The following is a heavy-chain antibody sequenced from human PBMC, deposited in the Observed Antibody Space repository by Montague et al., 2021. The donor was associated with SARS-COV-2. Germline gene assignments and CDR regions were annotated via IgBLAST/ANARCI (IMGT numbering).Heavy chain of an antibody. CDR1: GGSISVSSYY. CDR3: ASSPLRTSGANWYDKYFQH. V-gene: IGHV4-39*07. CDR2: IYYGGTA. D-gene: IGHD1-1*01. J-gene: IGHJ1*01. Sequence: SEILSLTCTVSGGSISVSSYYWVWLRQPPGKGLEWIGSIYYGGTADYNPSLKSRVTISVDTSNNQFSLKLTSLTAADTAVYSCASSPLRTSGANWYDKYFQHWGQGTRVTVSS.